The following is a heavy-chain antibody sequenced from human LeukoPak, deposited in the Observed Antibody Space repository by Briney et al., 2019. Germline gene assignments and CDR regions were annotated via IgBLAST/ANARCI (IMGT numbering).Heavy chain of an antibody. CDR2: IYYSGST. Sequence: PSQTLSLTCTVSGGSISSGAYYWSWIRQPPGKGLVGLGYIYYSGSTYYNPSLKSRVTISVDTSKNQFSLKLSSVTAADTAVYYCAREIVVVPAAGGGFDPWGQGTLVTVSS. V-gene: IGHV4-30-4*01. D-gene: IGHD2-2*01. CDR3: AREIVVVPAAGGGFDP. J-gene: IGHJ5*02. CDR1: GGSISSGAYY.